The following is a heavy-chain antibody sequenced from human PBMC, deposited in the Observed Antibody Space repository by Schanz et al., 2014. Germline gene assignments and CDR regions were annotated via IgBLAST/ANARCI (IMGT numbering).Heavy chain of an antibody. CDR1: GYTFTSYY. CDR3: ARGPSTGAFDI. CDR2: INPSVGNT. J-gene: IGHJ3*02. Sequence: QVQLVQSGAEVKKPGVSVKVSCKASGYTFTSYYIHWFRQAPGQGLEWMGLINPSVGNTNYAQKFRGRVTMTRDTSTSTVYMELSSLRSEDTAVYFCARGPSTGAFDIWGQGTMXTVSS. V-gene: IGHV1-46*03.